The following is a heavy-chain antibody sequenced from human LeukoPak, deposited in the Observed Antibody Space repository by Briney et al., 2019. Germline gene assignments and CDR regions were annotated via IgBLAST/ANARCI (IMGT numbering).Heavy chain of an antibody. J-gene: IGHJ3*02. CDR1: GYTFTSYG. V-gene: IGHV1-18*01. Sequence: ASVKVSCKSSGYTFTSYGISGVRQAPGQGLEWMGWISAYNGNTNYAQKLQGRVTMTTDTSTSTAYMELRSLRSDDTAVYYCARLGATVVNDAFDIWGQGTMVTVSS. CDR2: ISAYNGNT. CDR3: ARLGATVVNDAFDI. D-gene: IGHD4-23*01.